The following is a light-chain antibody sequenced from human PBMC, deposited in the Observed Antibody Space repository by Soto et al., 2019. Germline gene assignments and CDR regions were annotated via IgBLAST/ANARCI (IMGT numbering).Light chain of an antibody. V-gene: IGKV3-15*01. J-gene: IGKJ1*01. Sequence: EIVMTQSPATLSVSPGERATLSCRASQSVSSNLAWYQQKPGQAPRLLIYGASTRATGIPARFSGSGSGTEFTLTISSLQSEDFAVYYCQQYNNWPPWTFGRGTKVVIK. CDR1: QSVSSN. CDR2: GAS. CDR3: QQYNNWPPWT.